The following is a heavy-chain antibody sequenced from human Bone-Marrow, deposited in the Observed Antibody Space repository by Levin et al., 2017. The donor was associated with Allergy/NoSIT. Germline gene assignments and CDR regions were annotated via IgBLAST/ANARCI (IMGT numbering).Heavy chain of an antibody. V-gene: IGHV3-30*18. CDR2: ISYDGSNK. D-gene: IGHD4-11*01. CDR3: AKDQLSATVTTEQPLDGMDG. Sequence: SCAASGFTFSSYGMHWVRQAPGKGLEWVAVISYDGSNKYYADSVKGRFTISRDNSKNTLYLQMNSLRAEDTAVYYCAKDQLSATVTTEQPLDGMDGWGQGTTVTVSS. J-gene: IGHJ6*02. CDR1: GFTFSSYG.